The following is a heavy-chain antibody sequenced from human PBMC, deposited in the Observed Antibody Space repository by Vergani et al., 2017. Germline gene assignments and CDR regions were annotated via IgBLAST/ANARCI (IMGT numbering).Heavy chain of an antibody. CDR3: ARCERRGYCSSTSCDGGTRGVAATVPRDY. Sequence: QVQLVQSGAEVKKPGASVKVSCKASGYTFTSYDINWVRQATGQGLEWMGWMNPNSGNTGYAQKFQGRVTMTRNTSLSPAYMERSSRRSEDTAVYYCARCERRGYCSSTSCDGGTRGVAATVPRDYWGQGTLVTVSS. D-gene: IGHD2-2*01. J-gene: IGHJ4*02. CDR1: GYTFTSYD. CDR2: MNPNSGNT. V-gene: IGHV1-8*01.